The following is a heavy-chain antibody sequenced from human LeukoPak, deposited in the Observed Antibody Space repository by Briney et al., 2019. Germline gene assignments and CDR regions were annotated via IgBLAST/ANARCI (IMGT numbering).Heavy chain of an antibody. Sequence: SETLSLTCTVSGGSISSSSYYWGWIRQPPGKGLEWIGSIYYSGSTYYNPSLKSRVTISVDTSKNQFSLKLSSVTAADTVVYYCARAGQYYDSSGYSFDYWGQGTLVTVSS. D-gene: IGHD3-22*01. J-gene: IGHJ4*02. CDR2: IYYSGST. V-gene: IGHV4-39*07. CDR3: ARAGQYYDSSGYSFDY. CDR1: GGSISSSSYY.